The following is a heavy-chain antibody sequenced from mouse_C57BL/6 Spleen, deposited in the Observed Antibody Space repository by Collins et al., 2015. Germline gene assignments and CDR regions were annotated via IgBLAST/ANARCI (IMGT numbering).Heavy chain of an antibody. CDR2: ISCYNGAT. D-gene: IGHD2-14*01. J-gene: IGHJ2*01. Sequence: LVKTGASVKISCKASGYSFTGYYMHWVKQSHGKSLEWIGYISCYNGATSYNQKFKGKATFTVDTSSSTAYMQFNSLTSEDSAVYYCARGNGVRDYFDYWGQGTTLTVSS. CDR1: GYSFTGYY. CDR3: ARGNGVRDYFDY. V-gene: IGHV1S34*01.